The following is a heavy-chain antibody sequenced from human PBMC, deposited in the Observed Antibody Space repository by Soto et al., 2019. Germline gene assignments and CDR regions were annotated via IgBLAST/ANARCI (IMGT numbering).Heavy chain of an antibody. CDR1: GFTFDDYA. D-gene: IGHD3-10*01. Sequence: GGSLRLSFAASGFTFDDYAMHWVRQAPGKGLEWVSGIGWNSGSIGYEDSVKVRFTISRDNAKKSLYLQMNSLRAEDTALYYCAKDMGGSGSPDYYYHXMDVWGQGTTVXVXS. CDR2: IGWNSGSI. CDR3: AKDMGGSGSPDYYYHXMDV. J-gene: IGHJ6*02. V-gene: IGHV3-9*01.